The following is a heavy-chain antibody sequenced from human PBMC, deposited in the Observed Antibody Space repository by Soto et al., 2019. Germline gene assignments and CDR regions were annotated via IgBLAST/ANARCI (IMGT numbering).Heavy chain of an antibody. J-gene: IGHJ4*02. Sequence: QVQLVESGGGVVQPGRSLRVSCGVSGLILSSSDMQWVRQAPGKGLEWVAFISYDGSNTHYADAVKGRFTISRDNSKNTLSLVMNDVSSEDTAVYYCATLGGEVPAAASFDYWGQGTLVIVSS. V-gene: IGHV3-30*03. CDR1: GLILSSSD. CDR3: ATLGGEVPAAASFDY. D-gene: IGHD2-2*01. CDR2: ISYDGSNT.